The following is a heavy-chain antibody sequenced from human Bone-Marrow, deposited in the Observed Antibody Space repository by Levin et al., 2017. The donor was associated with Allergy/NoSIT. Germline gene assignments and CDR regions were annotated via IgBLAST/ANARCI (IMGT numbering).Heavy chain of an antibody. CDR1: GGSVSCGTYY. Sequence: SETLSLTCTVSGGSVSCGTYYWSWIRQPPGKGLEWIGYIYYTGSTNYNPSLKSRVTISVDTSKNQFSLKLSSVTAADTAVYYCAREGGYSSGWDVDYWGQGTLVTVSS. CDR3: AREGGYSSGWDVDY. J-gene: IGHJ4*02. CDR2: IYYTGST. V-gene: IGHV4-61*01. D-gene: IGHD6-19*01.